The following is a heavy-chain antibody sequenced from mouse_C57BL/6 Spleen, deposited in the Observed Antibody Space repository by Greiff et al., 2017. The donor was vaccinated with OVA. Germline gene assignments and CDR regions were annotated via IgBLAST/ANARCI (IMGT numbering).Heavy chain of an antibody. CDR2: IDPSDSYT. CDR1: GYTFTSYW. D-gene: IGHD4-1*01. Sequence: QVQLQQPGAELVRPGTSVKLSCKASGYTFTSYWMPWVKQRPGQGLEWIGVIDPSDSYTNYNQKFKGKATLTVDTSSSTANMQLSSLTSEDSAVYDCAREGTGTSWFGYWGKGTLVTVSA. J-gene: IGHJ3*01. V-gene: IGHV1-59*01. CDR3: AREGTGTSWFGY.